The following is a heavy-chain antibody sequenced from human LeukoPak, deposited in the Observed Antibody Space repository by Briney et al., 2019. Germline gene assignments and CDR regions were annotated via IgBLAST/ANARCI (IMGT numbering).Heavy chain of an antibody. CDR3: ARGGPIAAEDYFDY. CDR1: GFTFSSDW. V-gene: IGHV3-7*01. D-gene: IGHD6-13*01. J-gene: IGHJ4*02. CDR2: IKQDGSEK. Sequence: GGSLRLSCAASGFTFSSDWMSWVRQAPGKGLEWVANIKQDGSEKYYVDSVKGRFTISRDNAKNSLYLQINSLRAEDTAVYYCARGGPIAAEDYFDYWGQGTLVTVSS.